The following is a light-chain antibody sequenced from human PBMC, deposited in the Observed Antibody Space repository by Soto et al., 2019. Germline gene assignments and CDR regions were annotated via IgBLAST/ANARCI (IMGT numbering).Light chain of an antibody. Sequence: QSVLTQPPSASGTPGQRVTISCSGSSSNIGSHVVNWYQQVPGTAPKLLIYTHNQRPSGVPDRFSDSKSGTSASLAISGLQSEDEADYYCAAWDGSLQSGVFGGGTKVTVL. J-gene: IGLJ3*02. CDR3: AAWDGSLQSGV. CDR1: SSNIGSHV. V-gene: IGLV1-44*01. CDR2: THN.